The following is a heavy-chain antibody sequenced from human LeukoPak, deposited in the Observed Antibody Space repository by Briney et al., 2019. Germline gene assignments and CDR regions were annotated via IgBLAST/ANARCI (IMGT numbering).Heavy chain of an antibody. Sequence: GGSLRLSCAASGFTFTKYWMHWVRQAPGQGLVWVSRINSDESSTSYADSVKGRFSISRDNARNTLYLQMNSLRAEDTAVYFCARLRCDVGDCYSAGQNFWGQGTLATVSS. J-gene: IGHJ4*02. CDR3: ARLRCDVGDCYSAGQNF. CDR2: INSDESST. D-gene: IGHD2-21*02. V-gene: IGHV3-74*01. CDR1: GFTFTKYW.